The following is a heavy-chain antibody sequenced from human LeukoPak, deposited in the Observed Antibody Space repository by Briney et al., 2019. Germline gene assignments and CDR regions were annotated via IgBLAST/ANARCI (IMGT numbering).Heavy chain of an antibody. CDR3: AREKLNYYGSGSYLY. CDR1: GYPFSGYY. D-gene: IGHD3-10*01. Sequence: ASVKVSCKASGYPFSGYYIHWVRQGPGQGLEWLGWINPETGATKYAQRFEGRVTLTRDTSITTVHMELSGLRSDDSAVYYCAREKLNYYGSGSYLYWGQGSQVTVSS. J-gene: IGHJ4*02. V-gene: IGHV1-2*02. CDR2: INPETGAT.